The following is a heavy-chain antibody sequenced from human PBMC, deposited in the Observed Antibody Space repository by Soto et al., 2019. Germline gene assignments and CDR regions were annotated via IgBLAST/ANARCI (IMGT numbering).Heavy chain of an antibody. Sequence: QTLSLTFAISGDSFSSNIAAWNWIRQSPSRGLEWLGRTYYRSKWYSSYAVSVKSRITINPETSKNQFSLQLNSVTPEDTAVYYCARGPETTMGTFDIWGQGTVVTASS. D-gene: IGHD5-18*01. CDR2: TYYRSKWYS. J-gene: IGHJ3*02. CDR3: ARGPETTMGTFDI. V-gene: IGHV6-1*01. CDR1: GDSFSSNIAA.